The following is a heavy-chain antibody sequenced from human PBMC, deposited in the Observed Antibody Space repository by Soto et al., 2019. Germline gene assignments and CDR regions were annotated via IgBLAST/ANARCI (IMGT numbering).Heavy chain of an antibody. J-gene: IGHJ6*01. D-gene: IGHD4-17*01. Sequence: GGSLRLPCTASGFTFNHYAMTWVRQAPGRGLEWVASVSGRGGSKKYADSVKGRFIISRDNSNSTLYLQMDSLGGEDTAVYYCAKDSTVTTSLYFYYYGFDVWGQGTTVTVSS. V-gene: IGHV3-23*01. CDR3: AKDSTVTTSLYFYYYGFDV. CDR1: GFTFNHYA. CDR2: VSGRGGSK.